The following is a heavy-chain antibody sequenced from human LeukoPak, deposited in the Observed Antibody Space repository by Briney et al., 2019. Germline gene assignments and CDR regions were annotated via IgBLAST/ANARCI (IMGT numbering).Heavy chain of an antibody. J-gene: IGHJ5*02. V-gene: IGHV3-15*01. CDR2: IRSNSDGGTT. CDR1: GLTLSNAW. D-gene: IGHD2-2*01. CDR3: TRMNYARFDP. Sequence: PGGSLRLSCAASGLTLSNAWMSWVRQAPGKGLEWVGRIRSNSDGGTTDYAAPVKGRFTISRDDSGNTLFLQMSSLEIEDTAVYYCTRMNYARFDPWGQGTLVTVSP.